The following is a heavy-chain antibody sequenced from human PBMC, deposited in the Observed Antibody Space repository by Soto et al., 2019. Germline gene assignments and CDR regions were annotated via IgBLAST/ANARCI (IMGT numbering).Heavy chain of an antibody. CDR3: ASWELNHYYYYGMDV. V-gene: IGHV1-8*01. CDR1: GYTFTSYD. Sequence: QVQLVQSGAEVKKPGASVKVSCKASGYTFTSYDINWVRQAAGQGLEWMGWMNPNSGNTGYAQKFQGRFTMTRTTSISTAYMELSSLRSEDTAVYYCASWELNHYYYYGMDVWGQETTVTVSS. D-gene: IGHD1-26*01. J-gene: IGHJ6*02. CDR2: MNPNSGNT.